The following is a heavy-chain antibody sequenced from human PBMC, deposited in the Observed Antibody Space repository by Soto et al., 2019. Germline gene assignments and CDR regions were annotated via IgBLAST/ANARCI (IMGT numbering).Heavy chain of an antibody. Sequence: ASETLSLTCTVSGTSIIKAYYYWTWIRQRPGKGLEWLGYIYYSGSTSYNPSLRGRIAISLDTSKNQFSLKLTSVTAADTAVYYCAREKTSAATAPSYFGLDVWGQGTTVTVSS. J-gene: IGHJ6*02. CDR2: IYYSGST. V-gene: IGHV4-31*03. CDR1: GTSIIKAYYY. CDR3: AREKTSAATAPSYFGLDV. D-gene: IGHD2-21*02.